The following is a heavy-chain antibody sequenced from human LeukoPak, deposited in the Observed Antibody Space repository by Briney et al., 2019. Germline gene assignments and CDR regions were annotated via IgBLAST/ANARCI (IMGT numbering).Heavy chain of an antibody. D-gene: IGHD3-10*01. CDR1: GFTFNTYC. CDR2: IDEDGNEE. Sequence: GGSLRLSCTASGFTFNTYCMSWVRQAPGRGREWVANIDEDGNEEYYVDSVKGRFTVSRDNTKNSLSLHMNSLRAEDTAVYYCARASHLVRGPTLRRAFCGGFDIWGQGTMVTVSS. V-gene: IGHV3-7*01. CDR3: ARASHLVRGPTLRRAFCGGFDI. J-gene: IGHJ3*02.